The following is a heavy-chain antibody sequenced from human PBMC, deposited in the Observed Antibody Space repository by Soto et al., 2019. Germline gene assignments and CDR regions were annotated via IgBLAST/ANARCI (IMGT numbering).Heavy chain of an antibody. CDR1: GDTFINSA. V-gene: IGHV1-69*01. CDR2: IIPIFGTR. Sequence: QVQLLQSGAEVKKPGSSVKVSCRASGDTFINSAFSWVRQAPGQGLEWRGGIIPIFGTRSYAQKLQDRVILTAADSTTTVYMELMSLSSEDTALYFWARGPRGYHIDSWGQGTQVTVSS. D-gene: IGHD2-15*01. J-gene: IGHJ4*02. CDR3: ARGPRGYHIDS.